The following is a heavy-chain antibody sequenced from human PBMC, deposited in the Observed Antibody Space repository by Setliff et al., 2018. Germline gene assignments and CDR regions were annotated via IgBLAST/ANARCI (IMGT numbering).Heavy chain of an antibody. J-gene: IGHJ4*02. Sequence: GGSLRLSCAASGFTFSSYGMHWVRQAPGKGLEWVAVIWYDGSNKYYVDSVKGRFTISRDNAKNSLYLQMNSLRAEDTAVYYCARGRIRLPDYWGQGTLVTVS. CDR1: GFTFSSYG. CDR3: ARGRIRLPDY. CDR2: IWYDGSNK. D-gene: IGHD4-17*01. V-gene: IGHV3-33*08.